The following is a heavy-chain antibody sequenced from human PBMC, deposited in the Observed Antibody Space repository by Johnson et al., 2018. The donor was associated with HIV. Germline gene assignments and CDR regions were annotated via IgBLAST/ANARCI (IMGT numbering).Heavy chain of an antibody. CDR3: ARWIQLWVAFDI. CDR1: GFTVSSNY. J-gene: IGHJ3*02. D-gene: IGHD5-18*01. CDR2: INWNGGST. V-gene: IGHV3-66*01. Sequence: VQLVESGGGLVQPGGSLRLSCAASGFTVSSNYMSWVRQGPGKGLEWVSGINWNGGSTGYADSVKGRFTISRDNSKNTLYLQMSSLRAEDTAVYYCARWIQLWVAFDIWGQGTMVTVSS.